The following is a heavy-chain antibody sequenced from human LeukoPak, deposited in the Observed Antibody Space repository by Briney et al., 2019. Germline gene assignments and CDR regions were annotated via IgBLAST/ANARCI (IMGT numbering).Heavy chain of an antibody. J-gene: IGHJ3*02. Sequence: GGSLRLSCAASGFTFSSYAMSWVRQAPGKGLEWVSAISGSGGSTYYADSVKGRFTISRDNSKNTLYLQMNSLRAEDTAVYYCARAEGYCSSTSCYLGAFDIWGQGTMVTVSS. D-gene: IGHD2-2*01. V-gene: IGHV3-23*01. CDR3: ARAEGYCSSTSCYLGAFDI. CDR2: ISGSGGST. CDR1: GFTFSSYA.